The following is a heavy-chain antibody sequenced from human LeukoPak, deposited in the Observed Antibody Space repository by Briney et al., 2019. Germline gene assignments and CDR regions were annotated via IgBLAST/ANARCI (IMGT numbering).Heavy chain of an antibody. CDR1: GFAFSSYG. Sequence: GGSLRLSCAASGFAFSSYGMHWVRQAPGKGLEWVAFIRYDGSNKYYADSVKGRFTIPRDNSKNTLYLQMNSLRAEDTAVYYCAKGQRITMVRGVIITGAFDIWGQGTMVTASS. J-gene: IGHJ3*02. V-gene: IGHV3-30*02. CDR2: IRYDGSNK. D-gene: IGHD3-10*01. CDR3: AKGQRITMVRGVIITGAFDI.